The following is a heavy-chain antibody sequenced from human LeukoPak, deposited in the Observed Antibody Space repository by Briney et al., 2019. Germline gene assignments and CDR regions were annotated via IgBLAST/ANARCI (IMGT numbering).Heavy chain of an antibody. CDR3: ARDIDCSSTSCHDY. CDR1: GGSISSYY. CDR2: IYYSGST. J-gene: IGHJ4*02. D-gene: IGHD2-2*01. Sequence: SETLSLTCTVSGGSISSYYWSWIRQPPGKGLEWIGYIYYSGSTNYNPSLKSRVTISVDTSKNQSSLKLSSVTAADTAVYYCARDIDCSSTSCHDYWGQGTLVTVSS. V-gene: IGHV4-59*12.